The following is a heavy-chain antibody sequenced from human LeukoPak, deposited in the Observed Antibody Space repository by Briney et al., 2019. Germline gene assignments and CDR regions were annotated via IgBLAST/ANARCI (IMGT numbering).Heavy chain of an antibody. CDR3: ARAPMSYDSSGFGGAFDI. Sequence: GRSLRLSCAASGFTFSNYAMHWVRQAPGKGLEWVAVISYDETNKYYADSVKGRFTISRDNSKNTMYLQMNSLRAEDTAMYYCARAPMSYDSSGFGGAFDIWGQGTMVTVSS. V-gene: IGHV3-30-3*01. CDR2: ISYDETNK. CDR1: GFTFSNYA. D-gene: IGHD3-22*01. J-gene: IGHJ3*02.